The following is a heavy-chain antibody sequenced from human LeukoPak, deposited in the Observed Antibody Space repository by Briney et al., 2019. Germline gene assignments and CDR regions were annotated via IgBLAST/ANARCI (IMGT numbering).Heavy chain of an antibody. J-gene: IGHJ3*02. CDR2: IIPIFGTA. D-gene: IGHD3-16*01. Sequence: GASVKVSCKASGGTFSSYAISWVRQAPGQGLEWMGGIIPIFGTANYAQKFQGRVTITADESTSTAYMELSSLRSGDTAVYYCARDGGPDAFDIWGQGTMVTVSS. CDR1: GGTFSSYA. CDR3: ARDGGPDAFDI. V-gene: IGHV1-69*13.